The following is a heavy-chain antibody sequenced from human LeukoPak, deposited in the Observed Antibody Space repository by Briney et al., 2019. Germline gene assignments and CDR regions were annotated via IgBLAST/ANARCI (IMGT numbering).Heavy chain of an antibody. CDR3: ARRSAAGTRGDNWFDP. CDR1: GYSFTSYW. D-gene: IGHD6-13*01. Sequence: GESLKISCKGSGYSFTSYWIGWVHQMPGKGLEWMGIIYPGDSDTRYSPSFQGQVTISADKSISTAYLQWSSLKASDTAMYYCARRSAAGTRGDNWFDPWGQGTLVTVSS. J-gene: IGHJ5*02. V-gene: IGHV5-51*07. CDR2: IYPGDSDT.